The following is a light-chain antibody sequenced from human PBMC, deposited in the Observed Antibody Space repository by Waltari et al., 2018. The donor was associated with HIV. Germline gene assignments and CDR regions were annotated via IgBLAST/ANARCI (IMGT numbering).Light chain of an antibody. CDR1: SRDVGGYNY. CDR2: EVS. J-gene: IGLJ2*01. Sequence: QSALTQPPSASGSPGQSVTISCTGTSRDVGGYNYVSWYQQHPGKAPKVMIYEVSKRPSGVPDRFSGSKSGNTASLTVSGLQAEDEADYYCSSYAGSNNFGVFGGGTKLTVL. V-gene: IGLV2-8*01. CDR3: SSYAGSNNFGV.